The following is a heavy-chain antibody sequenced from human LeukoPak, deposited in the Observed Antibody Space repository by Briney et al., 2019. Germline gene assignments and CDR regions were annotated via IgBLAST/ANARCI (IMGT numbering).Heavy chain of an antibody. CDR3: ARVAAAGSEYFQH. J-gene: IGHJ1*01. Sequence: GGSLRLSCAASGFTFSSYGMHWVRQAPGKGLEWVAVIWYDGSNKYYADSVKGRFTISRDNSKNTLYLQMNSLRAEDTAVCYCARVAAAGSEYFQHWGQGTLVTVSS. CDR1: GFTFSSYG. V-gene: IGHV3-33*01. D-gene: IGHD6-13*01. CDR2: IWYDGSNK.